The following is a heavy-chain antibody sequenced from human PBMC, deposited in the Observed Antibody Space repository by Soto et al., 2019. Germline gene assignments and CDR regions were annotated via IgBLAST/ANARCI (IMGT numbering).Heavy chain of an antibody. V-gene: IGHV3-30*18. CDR2: TSYDGSIK. CDR1: GFTFRGYG. Sequence: HPGGSLRLSCAASGFTFRGYGMHWVRQAPGRGLEWVALTSYDGSIKYYADSVRGRFTISRDNSKNTLYLQMNSLRAEDTAVYYCANSEYSRYKNIDVWGQGTPVTVSS. D-gene: IGHD5-18*01. CDR3: ANSEYSRYKNIDV. J-gene: IGHJ6*02.